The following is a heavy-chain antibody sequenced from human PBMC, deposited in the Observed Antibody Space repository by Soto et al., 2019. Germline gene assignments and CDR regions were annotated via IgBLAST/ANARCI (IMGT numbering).Heavy chain of an antibody. D-gene: IGHD3-3*01. V-gene: IGHV4-34*08. J-gene: IGHJ5*02. CDR3: ATRITVFGLLIPPFDP. CDR1: GGTVNRCY. Sequence: SENLSLTCAVYGGTVNRCYWNGSRQPPGKGLEWIGEINHTGGTHYNPSLKSRVTMSVDTSKNQFSLRLSSVTAADTAIYYCATRITVFGLLIPPFDPWGQGTQATVS. CDR2: INHTGGT.